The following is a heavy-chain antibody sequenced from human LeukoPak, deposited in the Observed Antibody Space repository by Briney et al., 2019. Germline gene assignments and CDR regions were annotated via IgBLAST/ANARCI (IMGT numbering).Heavy chain of an antibody. CDR1: GYTFTTYY. Sequence: ASVKVSCKASGYTFTTYYMHWVRQAPGQGLEWMGIIDPSAGSTSYAQKFQGRVTMTRDMSTSTVYMEVSSLRSEDTAVYYCARDRICGGDCYSKSPFDYWGQGTLVTVSS. J-gene: IGHJ4*02. V-gene: IGHV1-46*01. CDR2: IDPSAGST. CDR3: ARDRICGGDCYSKSPFDY. D-gene: IGHD2-21*02.